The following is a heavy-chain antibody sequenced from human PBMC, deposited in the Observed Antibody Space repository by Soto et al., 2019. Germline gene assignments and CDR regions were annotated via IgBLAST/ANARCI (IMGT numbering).Heavy chain of an antibody. J-gene: IGHJ6*02. CDR3: AREADYYGSGRPVDYYGMDV. CDR2: ISAYNGNT. Sequence: KVSCKASGYTFTSYGISWVRQAPGQGLEWMGWISAYNGNTNYAQKLQGRVTMTTDTSTSTAYMELRSLRSDDTAVYYCAREADYYGSGRPVDYYGMDVWGQGTTVTVSS. D-gene: IGHD3-10*01. V-gene: IGHV1-18*04. CDR1: GYTFTSYG.